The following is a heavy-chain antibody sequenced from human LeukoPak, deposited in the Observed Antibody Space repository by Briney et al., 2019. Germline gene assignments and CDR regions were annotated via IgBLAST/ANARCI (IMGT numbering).Heavy chain of an antibody. CDR3: ARDRWIIPPGAAAFYYYYYYGMDV. J-gene: IGHJ6*02. Sequence: GGSLRLSCAASGFTFSSYGMHWVRQAPGKGLEWVAVIWYDGSNKYYADSAKGRFTISRDNSKNTLYLQMNSLRAEDTAVYYCARDRWIIPPGAAAFYYYYYYGMDVWGQGTTVTVSS. CDR1: GFTFSSYG. CDR2: IWYDGSNK. V-gene: IGHV3-33*01. D-gene: IGHD6-13*01.